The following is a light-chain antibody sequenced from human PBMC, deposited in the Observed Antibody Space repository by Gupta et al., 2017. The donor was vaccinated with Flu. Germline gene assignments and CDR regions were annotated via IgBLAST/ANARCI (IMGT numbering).Light chain of an antibody. V-gene: IGKV4-1*01. CDR1: QSVLYSPNKRNY. J-gene: IGKJ1*01. Sequence: SLGERATINCKSSQSVLYSPNKRNYLAWYQHKAGQRPKLLIYWASTRESGVPDRFSDSGSGTDFSLTISSLQAEDVAVYYCQQDHSIPWTFGQGTRVEIK. CDR2: WAS. CDR3: QQDHSIPWT.